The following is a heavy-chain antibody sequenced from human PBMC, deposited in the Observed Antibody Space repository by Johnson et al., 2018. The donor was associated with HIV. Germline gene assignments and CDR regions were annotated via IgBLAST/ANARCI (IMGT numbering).Heavy chain of an antibody. J-gene: IGHJ3*02. V-gene: IGHV3-33*06. CDR3: AKGEWGAGTDAFDI. CDR1: GFTFSSYG. CDR2: IWYDGSNK. D-gene: IGHD3-16*01. Sequence: QVQLVESVGGVVQPGRSLRLSCTASGFTFSSYGLHWVRQAPGKGLEWVAFIWYDGSNKYYADSVKGRFTISRDNSKNTLYLQMNSLRAEDTAVYYCAKGEWGAGTDAFDIWGQGTMVTVSS.